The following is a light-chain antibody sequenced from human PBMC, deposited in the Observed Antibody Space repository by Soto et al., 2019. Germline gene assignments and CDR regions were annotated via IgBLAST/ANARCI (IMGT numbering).Light chain of an antibody. CDR1: QSVLYSSNNKNY. CDR2: WAS. Sequence: DIVMTQSPDSLAVSLGERATINCKSSQSVLYSSNNKNYLAWYQQKPGQPPKLLISWASTRESGVPDRFSGSGSGTDFTLTISSLQAEDVAVYHCQQYYSTPTFGPGTKVDIK. J-gene: IGKJ3*01. CDR3: QQYYSTPT. V-gene: IGKV4-1*01.